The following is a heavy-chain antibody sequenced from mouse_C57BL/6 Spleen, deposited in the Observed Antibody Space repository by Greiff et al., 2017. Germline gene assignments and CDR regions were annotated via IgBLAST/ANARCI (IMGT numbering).Heavy chain of an antibody. CDR2: ISYDGSN. CDR3: ARDLDGNYLGYYFDD. D-gene: IGHD2-1*01. Sequence: EVKVEESGPGLVKPSQSLSLTCSVTGYSITSGYYWNWIRQFPGNKLEWMGYISYDGSNNYNPSLKNRISITRDTSKNQFFLKLNSVTTEDTATYYCARDLDGNYLGYYFDDWGQGTTLTVSS. J-gene: IGHJ2*01. CDR1: GYSITSGYY. V-gene: IGHV3-6*01.